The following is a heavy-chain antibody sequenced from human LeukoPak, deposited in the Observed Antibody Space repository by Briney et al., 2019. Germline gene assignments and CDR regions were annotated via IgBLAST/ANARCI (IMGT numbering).Heavy chain of an antibody. CDR3: ARRVTSNRFDP. J-gene: IGHJ5*02. D-gene: IGHD2-21*02. CDR2: MHYSGSS. CDR1: GGSISSYY. V-gene: IGHV4-59*08. Sequence: PSETLSLTCTVSGGSISSYYWSWIRQPPGKGLEWIGSMHYSGSSNYNPSLKSRVTISVDTSKNQISLKLSSVTAADTAVYYCARRVTSNRFDPWGQGTLVTVSS.